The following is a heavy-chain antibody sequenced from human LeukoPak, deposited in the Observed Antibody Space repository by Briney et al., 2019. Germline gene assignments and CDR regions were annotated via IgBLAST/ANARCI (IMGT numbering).Heavy chain of an antibody. CDR1: GFTFSSYG. Sequence: GGSLRLSCAASGFTFSSYGMHWVRQAPGKGLEWVAVISYDGSNKYYADSVKGRFTISRDNSKNTLYLQMNSLRAEDTAVYYCARESITMIATDYWGQGTLVTVSS. J-gene: IGHJ4*02. V-gene: IGHV3-30*03. CDR3: ARESITMIATDY. CDR2: ISYDGSNK. D-gene: IGHD3-22*01.